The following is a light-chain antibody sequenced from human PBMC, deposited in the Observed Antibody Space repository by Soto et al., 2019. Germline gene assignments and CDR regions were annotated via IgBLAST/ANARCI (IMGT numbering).Light chain of an antibody. CDR1: SSDVGGYDS. CDR3: TSYAGINNLV. Sequence: QSALTQPPSASGSPGQSVTISCAGSSSDVGGYDSVSWYQQYPGKAPKLMIYEVTKRPSGVPDRFSGSKSGNTASLTVSGLQAEDEADYYCTSYAGINNLVFGGGTQLTVL. CDR2: EVT. V-gene: IGLV2-8*01. J-gene: IGLJ2*01.